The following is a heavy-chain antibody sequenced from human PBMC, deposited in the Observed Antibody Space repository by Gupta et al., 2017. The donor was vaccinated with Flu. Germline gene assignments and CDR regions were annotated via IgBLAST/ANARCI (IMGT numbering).Heavy chain of an antibody. Sequence: EVQLVQSGAEVKKPGESLRISCEVSGYTFTTYWINWVRQMPGKGLEWMGRIDPSDSYTNYSPSFQGHVTISADKSISTAYLQWSSLKASDTAMYYCARMVGSTTRGIDYWGQGTLVTVSS. J-gene: IGHJ4*02. CDR1: GYTFTTYW. V-gene: IGHV5-10-1*01. CDR3: ARMVGSTTRGIDY. CDR2: IDPSDSYT. D-gene: IGHD1-26*01.